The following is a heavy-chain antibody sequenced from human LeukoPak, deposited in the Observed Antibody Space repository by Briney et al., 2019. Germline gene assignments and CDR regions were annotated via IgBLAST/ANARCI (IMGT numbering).Heavy chain of an antibody. D-gene: IGHD2-15*01. J-gene: IGHJ4*02. V-gene: IGHV3-48*01. CDR3: ARIKGYCSGGSCYSGYFDY. CDR1: GFTFSSYS. Sequence: GGSLRLSCAASGFTFSSYSMNWVRQAPGKGLEWVSYISSSSSTIYYADSVKGRFTISRDNAKNSLYLQMNSLRAEDTAVYYCARIKGYCSGGSCYSGYFDYWGQGTLVTVSS. CDR2: ISSSSSTI.